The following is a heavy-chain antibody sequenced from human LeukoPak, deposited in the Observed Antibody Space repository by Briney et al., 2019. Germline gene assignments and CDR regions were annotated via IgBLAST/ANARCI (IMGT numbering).Heavy chain of an antibody. CDR2: ISAYNGNT. J-gene: IGHJ3*02. V-gene: IGHV1-18*01. CDR3: ARPYRSDYVAPRDAFDI. CDR1: GYTFTSYG. D-gene: IGHD4-17*01. Sequence: ASVKVSCXASGYTFTSYGISWVRQAPGQGLEWMGWISAYNGNTNYAQKLQGRVTMTTDTSTSTAYMELRSLRSDDTAVYYCARPYRSDYVAPRDAFDIWGQGTMVTVSS.